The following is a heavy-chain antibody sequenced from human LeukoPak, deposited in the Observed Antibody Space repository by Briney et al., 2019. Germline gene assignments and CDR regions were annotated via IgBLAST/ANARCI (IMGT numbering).Heavy chain of an antibody. D-gene: IGHD6-19*01. J-gene: IGHJ4*02. V-gene: IGHV4-34*01. CDR1: GGSFSGYY. Sequence: PSETLSLTCAVYGGSFSGYYRSWIRQPPGKGLEWIGEINHSGSTNYNPSLKSRVTISVDTSKNQFSLKLSSVTAADTAVYYCARVPSSSGDEDYFDYWGQGTLVTVSS. CDR3: ARVPSSSGDEDYFDY. CDR2: INHSGST.